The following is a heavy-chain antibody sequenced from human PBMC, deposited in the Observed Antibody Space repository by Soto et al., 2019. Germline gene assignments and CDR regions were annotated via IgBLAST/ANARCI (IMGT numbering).Heavy chain of an antibody. V-gene: IGHV1-18*01. J-gene: IGHJ6*03. D-gene: IGHD3-10*01. CDR3: ASRIRGVIYDYMDV. Sequence: ASVKVSCKASGYTFTSYGISWVRQAPGQGLEWMGWISAYNGNTNYAQKLQGRVTMTTDTSTSTAYMELRSLRSDDTAVYYCASRIRGVIYDYMDVWGKGTTVTVSS. CDR1: GYTFTSYG. CDR2: ISAYNGNT.